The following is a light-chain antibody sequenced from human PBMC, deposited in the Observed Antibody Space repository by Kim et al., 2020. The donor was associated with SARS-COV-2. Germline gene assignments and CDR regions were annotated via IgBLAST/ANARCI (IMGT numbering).Light chain of an antibody. CDR1: QSVSNSR. Sequence: PGESAPLACRASQSVSNSRLAWYQQKPGQAPRLLIYDASSRATGITDRFSGSGSGTDFTLTISRLEPEDFAVYYCQQYGASSLTFGGGTKVDIK. CDR2: DAS. J-gene: IGKJ4*01. V-gene: IGKV3-20*01. CDR3: QQYGASSLT.